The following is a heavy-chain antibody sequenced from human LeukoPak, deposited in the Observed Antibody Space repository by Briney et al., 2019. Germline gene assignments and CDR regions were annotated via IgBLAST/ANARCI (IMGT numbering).Heavy chain of an antibody. CDR1: GGTFSSYA. J-gene: IGHJ5*02. D-gene: IGHD3-22*01. V-gene: IGHV1-69*13. CDR2: IIPIFGTA. CDR3: ARGRRVVVHGWFDP. Sequence: SVKVSCKASGGTFSSYAISWVRQAPGQGLEWMGGIIPIFGTANYAQKFRGRVTITADESTSTAYMELSSLRSEDTAVYYCARGRRVVVHGWFDPWGQGTLVTVSS.